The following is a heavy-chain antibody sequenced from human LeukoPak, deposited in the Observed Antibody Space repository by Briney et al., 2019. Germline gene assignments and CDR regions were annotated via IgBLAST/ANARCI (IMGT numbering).Heavy chain of an antibody. CDR2: IRHDGSDV. Sequence: GGSLRLSYVGSGFNFDNYYMSWVRQAPGKGLEWVADIRHDGSDVYNVDSVRGRFTISRDNAKNSVFLQMNSLKDEDTAVYYCVRDGSGSDFSLDYWGQGTLVTVSS. D-gene: IGHD3-10*01. V-gene: IGHV3-7*04. CDR3: VRDGSGSDFSLDY. CDR1: GFNFDNYY. J-gene: IGHJ4*02.